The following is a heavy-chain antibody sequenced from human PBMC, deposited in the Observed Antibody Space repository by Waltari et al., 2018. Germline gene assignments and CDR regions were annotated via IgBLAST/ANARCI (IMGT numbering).Heavy chain of an antibody. CDR1: GLSITSSYV. J-gene: IGHJ4*02. CDR2: VSHSGSA. CDR3: ARVDNVGNYRGVDS. D-gene: IGHD3-16*02. Sequence: QVQLRESGPGLVESSETLSLTCTVSGLSITSSYVWAWFRQPPGKGLEWIGSVSHSGSAFYNPSLTSRVTMSVDTSKNQFSLLFTSVTAADTAAYYCARVDNVGNYRGVDSWGQGTLVTVSS. V-gene: IGHV4-38-2*02.